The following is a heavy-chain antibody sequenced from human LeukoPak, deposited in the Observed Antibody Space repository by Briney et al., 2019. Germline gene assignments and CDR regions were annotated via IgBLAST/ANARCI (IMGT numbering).Heavy chain of an antibody. V-gene: IGHV1-69*04. CDR1: GGSLSSYV. Sequence: ASVKVSCMSSGGSLSSYVINWVRQPHAHGLEWMGRNIPTLAIANYAQKFQGRVTITADKSTSTAYMELSSLRSEETAVYYCARQPDYGDYDLTRPYDYWGQGTLVTVSS. J-gene: IGHJ4*02. CDR2: NIPTLAIA. D-gene: IGHD4-17*01. CDR3: ARQPDYGDYDLTRPYDY.